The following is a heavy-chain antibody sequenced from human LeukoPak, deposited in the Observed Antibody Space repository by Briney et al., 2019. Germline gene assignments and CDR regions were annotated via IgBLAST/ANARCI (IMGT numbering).Heavy chain of an antibody. V-gene: IGHV1-8*01. CDR1: GYTFTSYD. Sequence: GASVKVSCKASGYTFTSYDINWVRQATGQGLEWMGWMNPNSGNTGYAQKFQGRVTMTRNTSISTAYMELSSLRSEDTAVYYCARGGRATVTTRRYWFDPWGQGTLVTVSS. CDR2: MNPNSGNT. D-gene: IGHD4-17*01. J-gene: IGHJ5*02. CDR3: ARGGRATVTTRRYWFDP.